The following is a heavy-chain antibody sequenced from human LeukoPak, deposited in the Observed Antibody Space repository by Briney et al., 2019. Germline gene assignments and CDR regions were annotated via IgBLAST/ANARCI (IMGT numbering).Heavy chain of an antibody. CDR3: ARIYSSGWHDAFDI. V-gene: IGHV3-21*01. CDR2: ISSSSSYI. D-gene: IGHD6-19*01. CDR1: GFTFSSYS. J-gene: IGHJ3*02. Sequence: GGSLRLSCAASGFTFSSYSMNWVRQAPGKGLEWVSSISSSSSYIYYADSVKGRFTISRDNAKNSLYLQMNSLRAEVTAVYYCARIYSSGWHDAFDIWGQGTMVTVSS.